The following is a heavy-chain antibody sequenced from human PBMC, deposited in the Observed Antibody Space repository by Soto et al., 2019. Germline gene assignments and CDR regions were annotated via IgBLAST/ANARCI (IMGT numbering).Heavy chain of an antibody. CDR2: ISYDGTNK. Sequence: PGGSLRLSCVASGFTFSSYGMHWVRQAPGKGLEWVAVISYDGTNKYYADSVKGRFTISRDNSKNTLYLQINSLRAEDAAVYYCGKDESGGDFRGGMDVWGQGTTVTVSS. V-gene: IGHV3-30*18. D-gene: IGHD2-21*02. J-gene: IGHJ6*02. CDR1: GFTFSSYG. CDR3: GKDESGGDFRGGMDV.